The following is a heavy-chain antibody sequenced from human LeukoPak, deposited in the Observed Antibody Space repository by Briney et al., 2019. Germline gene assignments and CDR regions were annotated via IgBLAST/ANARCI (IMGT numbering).Heavy chain of an antibody. J-gene: IGHJ4*02. CDR1: GGSISSYY. V-gene: IGHV4-59*12. Sequence: SETLSLTCTVSGGSISSYYWSWIRQPPGKGLEWIGCIYYSGSTNYNPSFKSRVTISVDTSKNQFSLKLTSVTAADTAVYYCARSPTKRVPEDYWGQGTLVTVSS. CDR2: IYYSGST. D-gene: IGHD2-2*01. CDR3: ARSPTKRVPEDY.